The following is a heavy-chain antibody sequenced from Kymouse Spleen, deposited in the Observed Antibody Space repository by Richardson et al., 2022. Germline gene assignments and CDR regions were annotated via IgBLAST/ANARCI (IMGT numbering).Heavy chain of an antibody. CDR1: GGSFSGYY. D-gene: IGHD4-17*01. J-gene: IGHJ6*02. Sequence: QVQLQQWGAGLLKPSETLSLTCAVYGGSFSGYYWSWIRQPPGKGLEWIGEINHSGSTNYNPSLKSRVTISVDTSKNQFSLKLSSVTAADTAVYYCARGRTVTTDYGMDVWGQGTTVTVSS. V-gene: IGHV4-34*01. CDR2: INHSGST. CDR3: ARGRTVTTDYGMDV.